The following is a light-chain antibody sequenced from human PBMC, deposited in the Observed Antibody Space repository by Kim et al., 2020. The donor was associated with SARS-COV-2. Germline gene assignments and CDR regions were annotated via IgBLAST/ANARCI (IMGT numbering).Light chain of an antibody. CDR2: VKSEGSH. Sequence: LSSEHSTYTIKWEQTGRGRGPQDIMKVKSEGSHSKGDGIPDRFMGSSSGADRYLTCSNLQSDDEAEYHCGESHTIDGQVGYVFGTGTKVTVL. J-gene: IGLJ1*01. CDR3: GESHTIDGQVGYV. CDR1: SEHSTYT. V-gene: IGLV4-3*01.